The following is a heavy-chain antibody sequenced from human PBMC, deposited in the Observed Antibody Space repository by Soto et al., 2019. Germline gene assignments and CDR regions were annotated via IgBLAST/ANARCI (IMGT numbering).Heavy chain of an antibody. J-gene: IGHJ2*01. CDR2: INDRGSI. V-gene: IGHV4-34*01. CDR1: GGSFSGYY. D-gene: IGHD3-9*01. Sequence: QVQLQQWGAGPLRPLETLSLTCGVSGGSFSGYYWAWIRQSPGKGLAWIGEINDRGSINYNPSLNIRVSISFDTSKNPYSLHLRSVTAADTAVYFCARESHDILTGPRLVWYFDLWGRGTRVT. CDR3: ARESHDILTGPRLVWYFDL.